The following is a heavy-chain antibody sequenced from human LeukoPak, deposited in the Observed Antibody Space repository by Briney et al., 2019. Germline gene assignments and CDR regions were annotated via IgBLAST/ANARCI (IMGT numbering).Heavy chain of an antibody. D-gene: IGHD3-16*01. CDR1: GFSISGYW. Sequence: GGSLRLSCAAPGFSISGYWMHWVRQAAGERLVWVSRMNSGGTTINYADSVKGRFTISRDNVDNTLHMEMNSLRVEDTAVYYCIREVQVRASASLGLWGQGTLVTVSS. V-gene: IGHV3-74*01. CDR3: IREVQVRASASLGL. J-gene: IGHJ4*01. CDR2: MNSGGTTI.